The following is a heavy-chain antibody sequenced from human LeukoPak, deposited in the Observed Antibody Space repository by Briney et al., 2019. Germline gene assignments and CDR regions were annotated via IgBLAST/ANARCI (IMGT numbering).Heavy chain of an antibody. CDR2: INSDGSST. Sequence: PGGSLRLSCAASGFTFSSYWMHWVRQAPGKGLVWVSRINSDGSSTSYADSVKGRFTISRDNAKNTLYLQMNSLRAEDTAVYYCAKAYDSSGYPSLFDCWGQGTLVTVSS. D-gene: IGHD3-22*01. CDR3: AKAYDSSGYPSLFDC. CDR1: GFTFSSYW. V-gene: IGHV3-74*01. J-gene: IGHJ4*02.